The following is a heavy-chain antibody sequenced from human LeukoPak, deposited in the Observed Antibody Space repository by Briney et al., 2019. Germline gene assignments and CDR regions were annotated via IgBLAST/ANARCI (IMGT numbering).Heavy chain of an antibody. D-gene: IGHD4-17*01. CDR3: TTDFRETTVIDY. J-gene: IGHJ4*02. CDR1: GFTFSNAW. Sequence: PGGSLRLSCAASGFTFSNAWMSWVRQAPGKGLEWVGRIKSKTDGGTTDYAAPVKGRFTISRDDSKNTLYLQMNSLKTEDTAVYYCTTDFRETTVIDYWGQGTLVTVSS. CDR2: IKSKTDGGTT. V-gene: IGHV3-15*01.